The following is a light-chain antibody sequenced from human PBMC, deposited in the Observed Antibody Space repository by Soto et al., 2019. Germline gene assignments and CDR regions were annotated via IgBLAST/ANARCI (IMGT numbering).Light chain of an antibody. CDR2: DNY. J-gene: IGLJ1*01. Sequence: QSVLTQPPSVSAAPGQEVNISCYGSRSNIGNNFVSWYQQFPGTAPKLLIYDNYKRTSGITDRISGSKSGTSATLGVTGLQSGDAADYYCGTWDSSLNGYVFGPGTKLTVL. CDR1: RSNIGNNF. CDR3: GTWDSSLNGYV. V-gene: IGLV1-51*01.